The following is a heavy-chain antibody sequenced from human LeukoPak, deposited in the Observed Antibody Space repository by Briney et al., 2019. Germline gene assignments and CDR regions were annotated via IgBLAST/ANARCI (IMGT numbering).Heavy chain of an antibody. Sequence: ASVTVSCTASGYTFSSSGISWVRQAPGQGLEWVGWISAYKGNTDYPQKFQGRVTMTTDRPTSTGYMELRSLRSDDTAVYYCARDRSHGDAFDIWGQGTMVIVSS. V-gene: IGHV1-18*01. J-gene: IGHJ3*02. CDR3: ARDRSHGDAFDI. CDR1: GYTFSSSG. CDR2: ISAYKGNT.